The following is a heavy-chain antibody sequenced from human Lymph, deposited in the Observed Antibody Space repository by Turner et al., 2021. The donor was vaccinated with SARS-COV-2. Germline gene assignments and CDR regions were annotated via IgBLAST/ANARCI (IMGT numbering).Heavy chain of an antibody. D-gene: IGHD3-3*01. CDR2: ISYDGSNK. J-gene: IGHJ6*02. V-gene: IGHV3-30*18. Sequence: QVQLVESGGGVVQPGRSLRLSWAASGFTFSSYGMHWVRQAPGKGLEWVAVISYDGSNKYYADSVKGRFTISRDNTKKTLYLQMNSLRAEDTAVYYCAKVRSIFGVVIGGMDVWGQGTTVTVSS. CDR3: AKVRSIFGVVIGGMDV. CDR1: GFTFSSYG.